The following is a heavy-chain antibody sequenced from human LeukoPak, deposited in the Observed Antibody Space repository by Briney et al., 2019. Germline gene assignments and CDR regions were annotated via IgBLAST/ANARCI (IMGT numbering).Heavy chain of an antibody. CDR3: ARVLGYDYGDYLLGNWFDP. CDR2: IYHSGST. J-gene: IGHJ5*02. V-gene: IGHV4-30-2*01. CDR1: GGSISSGGYS. D-gene: IGHD4-17*01. Sequence: SQTLSLTCAVSGGSISSGGYSWSWIRQPSGKGLEWIGYIYHSGSTYYNPSPKSRVTISVDRSKNQFSLKLSSVTAADTAVYYCARVLGYDYGDYLLGNWFDPWGQGTLVTVSS.